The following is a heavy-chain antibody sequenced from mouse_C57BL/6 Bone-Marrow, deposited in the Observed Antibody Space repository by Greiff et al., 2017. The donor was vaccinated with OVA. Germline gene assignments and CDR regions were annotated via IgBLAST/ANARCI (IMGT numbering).Heavy chain of an antibody. J-gene: IGHJ4*01. CDR2: ISSGGDYI. D-gene: IGHD2-3*01. CDR3: TRDRWLPLMDY. Sequence: EVKLMESGEGLVKPGGSLKLSCAASGFTFSSYAMSWVRQTPEKRLEWVAYISSGGDYIYYADTVKGRFTISRDNARNTLYLQMSSLKSEDTAMYYCTRDRWLPLMDYWGQGTSVTVSS. V-gene: IGHV5-9-1*02. CDR1: GFTFSSYA.